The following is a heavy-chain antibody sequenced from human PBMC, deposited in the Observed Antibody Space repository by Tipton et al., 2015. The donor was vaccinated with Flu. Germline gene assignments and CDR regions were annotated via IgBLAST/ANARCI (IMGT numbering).Heavy chain of an antibody. J-gene: IGHJ4*02. V-gene: IGHV4-59*01. CDR3: ARGLGGNNPY. D-gene: IGHD1-14*01. CDR2: FYHTGDT. CDR1: GDSITGYY. Sequence: TLSLTCSVSGDSITGYYWSWIRQSPGKGLEWIGYFYHTGDTNYNPSLASRVTISVDMSTNQLSLHLRSVTAADTAVYYYARGLGGNNPYWGRGTLVTVSS.